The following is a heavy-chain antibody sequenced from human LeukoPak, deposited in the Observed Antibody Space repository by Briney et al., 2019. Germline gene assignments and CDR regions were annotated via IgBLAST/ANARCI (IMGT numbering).Heavy chain of an antibody. D-gene: IGHD5-24*01. CDR3: ARAPEALPGYNLDY. J-gene: IGHJ4*02. CDR1: GYTFTSYY. CDR2: INPRGGST. V-gene: IGHV1-46*01. Sequence: ASVKVSCKASGYTFTSYYIHWVRQAPGQGLEWMGIINPRGGSTSYAQKFQCRVTMTRDTSTSTLYMELSSLRSEDTAVYYCARAPEALPGYNLDYWGQGTLVTVSS.